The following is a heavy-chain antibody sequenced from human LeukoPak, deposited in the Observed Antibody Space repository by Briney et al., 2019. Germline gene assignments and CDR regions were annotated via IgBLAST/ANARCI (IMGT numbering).Heavy chain of an antibody. D-gene: IGHD6-13*01. CDR1: GGFIGTSDYY. Sequence: PSETLSLTCTVSGGFIGTSDYYWGWIRQPPGKGLEWTGSIYYSGSTYYNPSLKSRVTISIDTSKNQFSLKLTSVTAADTAVYYCARDERTFSSSWSPFDYWGQGTLVTVSS. V-gene: IGHV4-39*07. CDR2: IYYSGST. CDR3: ARDERTFSSSWSPFDY. J-gene: IGHJ4*02.